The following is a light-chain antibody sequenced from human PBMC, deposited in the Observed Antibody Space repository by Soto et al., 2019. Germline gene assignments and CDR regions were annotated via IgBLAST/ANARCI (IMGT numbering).Light chain of an antibody. CDR1: QTVSRN. CDR3: QQYGDWPPET. J-gene: IGKJ2*01. Sequence: EVVLTQSPATLSGSPGDRATLSCRASQTVSRNLAWYQQKPGQAPRLLIYGASTRATGVPARFSGSGSATELTLSIISLQPEDVSVYYCQQYGDWPPETFGQGTKLEI. V-gene: IGKV3-15*01. CDR2: GAS.